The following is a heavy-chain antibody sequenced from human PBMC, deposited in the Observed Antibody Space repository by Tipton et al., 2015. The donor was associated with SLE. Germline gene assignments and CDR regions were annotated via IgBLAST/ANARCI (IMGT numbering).Heavy chain of an antibody. CDR2: IPYRGST. Sequence: TLSLTCAVYGGSLSGYYWSWIRQSPGKGLEWIGEIPYRGSTNYNPSLNSRVTISLDTPKNQFSLKLSSVTAADTAVYYCARRGSVAAPFYGMDVWGQGTTVTVSS. CDR1: GGSLSGYY. CDR3: ARRGSVAAPFYGMDV. J-gene: IGHJ6*02. V-gene: IGHV4-34*01. D-gene: IGHD6-6*01.